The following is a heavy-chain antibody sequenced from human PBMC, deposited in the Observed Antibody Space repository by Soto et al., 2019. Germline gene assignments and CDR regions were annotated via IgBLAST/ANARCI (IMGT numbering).Heavy chain of an antibody. D-gene: IGHD4-4*01. J-gene: IGHJ6*02. CDR1: GGTFSSYA. CDR2: IIPIFGTA. Sequence: GASVKVSCKASGGTFSSYAISCVRQAPGQGLEWMGGIIPIFGTANYAQKFQGRVTITADESTSTAYMELSSLRSEDTAVYYCAKPPETYSNYVDYYYGMEVWGQGTTVTVSS. CDR3: AKPPETYSNYVDYYYGMEV. V-gene: IGHV1-69*13.